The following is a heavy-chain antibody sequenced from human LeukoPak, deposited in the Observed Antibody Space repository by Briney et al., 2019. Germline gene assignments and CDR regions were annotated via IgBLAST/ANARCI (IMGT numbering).Heavy chain of an antibody. CDR2: INPNSGGT. J-gene: IGHJ3*02. V-gene: IGHV1-2*02. D-gene: IGHD3-10*01. CDR3: APWSRSYDAFDI. Sequence: ASVKVPCKASGYTFTGYYMHWVRQAPGQGLEWMGWINPNSGGTNYAQKFQGRVTMTRDTSISTAYMELSRLRSDDTAVYYCAPWSRSYDAFDIWGQGTMVTVSS. CDR1: GYTFTGYY.